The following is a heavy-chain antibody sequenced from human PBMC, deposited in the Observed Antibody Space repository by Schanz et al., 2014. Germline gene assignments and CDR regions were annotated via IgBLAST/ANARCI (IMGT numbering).Heavy chain of an antibody. J-gene: IGHJ4*02. CDR1: GFTFRSYA. CDR3: ARDGDFDY. V-gene: IGHV3-7*01. Sequence: EVQLLESGGGLVQPGGSLRLSCIGSGFTFRSYALGWVRQAPGKGLEWVANIGDDGADKYYLDSVRGRFTISRDNTKNFLHLEMNNLRAEDTAVYYCARDGDFDYWGQGTLVTVSS. CDR2: IGDDGADK.